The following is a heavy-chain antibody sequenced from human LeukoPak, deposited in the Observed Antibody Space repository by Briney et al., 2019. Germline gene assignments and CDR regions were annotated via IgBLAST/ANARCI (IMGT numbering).Heavy chain of an antibody. Sequence: GGSLRLSCAASGFTFDDYTIHWVRQAPGKGLEWVSLITRDGANTYYADSVKGRFTISRDNAKNSLYLQMNSLRAEDTAVYYCAKGMTTVTTSEDAFDIWGQGTMVTVSS. V-gene: IGHV3-43*01. CDR3: AKGMTTVTTSEDAFDI. J-gene: IGHJ3*02. D-gene: IGHD4-17*01. CDR2: ITRDGANT. CDR1: GFTFDDYT.